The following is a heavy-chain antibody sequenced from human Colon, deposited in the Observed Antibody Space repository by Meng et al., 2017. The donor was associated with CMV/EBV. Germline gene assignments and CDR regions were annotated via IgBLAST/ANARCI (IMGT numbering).Heavy chain of an antibody. Sequence: GESLKISCAASGFTFSSYGVHWVRPAPGKGLEWVAAISYDNGYSTYYADSVQGRFTISRDNSKYTLYLQMHSLRTEDTAVYYCARASSVAVIYYLGMDLWGQGTTVTVSS. CDR1: GFTFSSYG. D-gene: IGHD3-10*01. J-gene: IGHJ6*02. CDR3: ARASSVAVIYYLGMDL. V-gene: IGHV3-30*04. CDR2: ISYDNGYST.